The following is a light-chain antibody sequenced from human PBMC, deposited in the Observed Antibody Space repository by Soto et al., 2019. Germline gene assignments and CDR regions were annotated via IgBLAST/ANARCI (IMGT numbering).Light chain of an antibody. V-gene: IGLV2-14*01. Sequence: QSVLTRPASVSGSPGQSITIPCTGTSSDVGAYNYVSWYQQHPGKAPKLMIYDVSNRPSGVSNRFSGSKSGNTASLTISGLQAEDEADYYCNSYTSSTTSYVFGTGTKVTVL. CDR3: NSYTSSTTSYV. CDR1: SSDVGAYNY. CDR2: DVS. J-gene: IGLJ1*01.